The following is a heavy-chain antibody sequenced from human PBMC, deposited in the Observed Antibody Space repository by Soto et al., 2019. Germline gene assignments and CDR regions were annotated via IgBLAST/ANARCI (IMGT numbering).Heavy chain of an antibody. J-gene: IGHJ3*01. CDR2: IIPMFGIP. V-gene: IGHV1-69*01. Sequence: QVQLVQSGAEVKKPGSSVKVSCRASGGTLNKHAITWVRRAPGLGLEWLAGIIPMFGIPNYPQKFQGRVTITADDSTNTSHMELNSLTSDDTAVYYCARGGTSGWLKGAYDVWGQGTMVTVSS. CDR1: GGTLNKHA. D-gene: IGHD6-19*01. CDR3: ARGGTSGWLKGAYDV.